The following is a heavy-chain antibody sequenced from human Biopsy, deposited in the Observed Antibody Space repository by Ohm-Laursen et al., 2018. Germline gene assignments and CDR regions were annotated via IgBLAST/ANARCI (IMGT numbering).Heavy chain of an antibody. CDR2: VYHSGTT. Sequence: TLSLTCTVSGGSISRGSNYWAWIRQPPGKGLEWIGSVYHSGTTYYSPSLKSRVTISVATSKNQLSLKVTSVTAADTAAYYCARHDGNGPFALDSWGQGTLVTVSS. CDR1: GGSISRGSNY. V-gene: IGHV4-39*01. J-gene: IGHJ4*02. D-gene: IGHD5-24*01. CDR3: ARHDGNGPFALDS.